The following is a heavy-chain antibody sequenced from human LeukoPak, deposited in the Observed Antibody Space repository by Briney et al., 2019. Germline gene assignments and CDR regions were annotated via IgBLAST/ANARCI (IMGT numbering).Heavy chain of an antibody. CDR3: AIRKQQVVPPRAYPYYYGMDV. V-gene: IGHV3-30*01. CDR1: GFTFSSSA. D-gene: IGHD6-13*01. J-gene: IGHJ6*02. Sequence: GGSLRLSCAASGFTFSSSAMHWVRQAPGKGLEWVAVISYDGTNKYYADSVKGRFTISRDNSKNTLYLQMNSLRAEDTAVYYCAIRKQQVVPPRAYPYYYGMDVWGQGTTVTVSS. CDR2: ISYDGTNK.